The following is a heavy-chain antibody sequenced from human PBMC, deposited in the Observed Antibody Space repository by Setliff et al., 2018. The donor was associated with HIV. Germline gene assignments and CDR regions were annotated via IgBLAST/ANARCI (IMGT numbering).Heavy chain of an antibody. CDR3: ARDLRDGFEEWFSTLDDGMDV. CDR2: INPHTGVT. V-gene: IGHV1-2*02. D-gene: IGHD3-3*01. CDR1: GYIFIRYY. J-gene: IGHJ6*02. Sequence: GASVMVSCKTSGYIFIRYYIFWVRQAPGQGLEWMGNINPHTGVTKYAEKFQGRVTMTRDTSINTIYMELSRLRSDDTAVYYCARDLRDGFEEWFSTLDDGMDVWGQETTVTVSS.